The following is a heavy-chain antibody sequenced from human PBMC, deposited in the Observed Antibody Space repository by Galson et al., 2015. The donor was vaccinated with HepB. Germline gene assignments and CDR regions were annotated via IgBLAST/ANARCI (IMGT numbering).Heavy chain of an antibody. Sequence: SLRLSCAASGFTFSGSAIHWVRQASGKGLEWVGRIRSKANTFATAYAASVKGRFTISRDDSKNTAYLQMNSLKTEDTAVYYCARNSDYLYYYYYMDVWGKGTTVTVSS. CDR3: ARNSDYLYYYYYMDV. CDR1: GFTFSGSA. J-gene: IGHJ6*03. D-gene: IGHD4-11*01. V-gene: IGHV3-73*01. CDR2: IRSKANTFAT.